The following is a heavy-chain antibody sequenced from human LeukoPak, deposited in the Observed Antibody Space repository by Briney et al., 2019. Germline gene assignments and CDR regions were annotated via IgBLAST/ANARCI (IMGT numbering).Heavy chain of an antibody. CDR1: GGSISSSAYY. Sequence: PSETLSLTCTVSGGSISSSAYYSGWIRQPPGKGLEWIGSSYYTGSTYYNSSLRSRVTMSADTSKNQFSLNVIFVTAADTAVYYCARLDYGDYGWFDPWGQGTLVTVSS. D-gene: IGHD4-17*01. CDR3: ARLDYGDYGWFDP. V-gene: IGHV4-39*01. J-gene: IGHJ5*02. CDR2: SYYTGST.